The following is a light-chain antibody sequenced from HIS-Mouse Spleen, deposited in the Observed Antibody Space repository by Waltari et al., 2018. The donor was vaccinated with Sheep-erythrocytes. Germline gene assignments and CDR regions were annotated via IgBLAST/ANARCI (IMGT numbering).Light chain of an antibody. CDR3: QQSYSTPPLT. Sequence: DIQMTPSPSSLSAAVGYRVTITCRASQSISSYLNWYQQKPGKAPKLLIYAASSLQSGVPSRFSGSGSGTDFTLTISSLQPEDFATYYCQQSYSTPPLTFGGGTKVEIK. CDR2: AAS. V-gene: IGKV1-39*01. CDR1: QSISSY. J-gene: IGKJ4*01.